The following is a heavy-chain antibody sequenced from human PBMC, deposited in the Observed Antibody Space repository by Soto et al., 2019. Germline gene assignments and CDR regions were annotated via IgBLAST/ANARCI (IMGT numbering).Heavy chain of an antibody. CDR2: IFPVIDTT. Sequence: QVQLVQSGAEVKRPGSSVKVSCKASEGTFGTYALSWVRQAPGQGLEWMGGIFPVIDTTNYSQKFQGRVTITADKSTNTVYMELNSLRSEDTAVYYCARGGFSSSWRFDYWGQGTLIAVSS. V-gene: IGHV1-69*06. CDR3: ARGGFSSSWRFDY. D-gene: IGHD6-13*01. J-gene: IGHJ4*02. CDR1: EGTFGTYA.